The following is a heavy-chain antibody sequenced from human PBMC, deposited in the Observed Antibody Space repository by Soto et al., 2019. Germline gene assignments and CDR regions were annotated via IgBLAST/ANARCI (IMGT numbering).Heavy chain of an antibody. J-gene: IGHJ4*02. V-gene: IGHV1-3*01. CDR3: ARSIVVVTALDY. CDR2: INAGNGNT. Sequence: ASVKVSCKASGYTFTSYAMHWVRQAPGQRLEWMGWINAGNGNTKYSQKFQGRVTITRDTSASTDYMELSSLRSEDTAVYYCARSIVVVTALDYWGQGTLVTVSS. CDR1: GYTFTSYA. D-gene: IGHD2-21*02.